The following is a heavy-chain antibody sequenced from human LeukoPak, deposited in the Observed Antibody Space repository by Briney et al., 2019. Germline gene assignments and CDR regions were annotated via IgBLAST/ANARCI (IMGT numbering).Heavy chain of an antibody. Sequence: ASVKVSCKASGYTFTSYDINWVRQATGQGLEWMGWMNPNSGNTGYAQKFQGRVTMTRNTSISTAYMELSSLRSEDTAVYYCATGGYSGYYYYGMDVWGQGTTVTVSS. J-gene: IGHJ6*02. CDR3: ATGGYSGYYYYGMDV. CDR1: GYTFTSYD. CDR2: MNPNSGNT. V-gene: IGHV1-8*01. D-gene: IGHD5-12*01.